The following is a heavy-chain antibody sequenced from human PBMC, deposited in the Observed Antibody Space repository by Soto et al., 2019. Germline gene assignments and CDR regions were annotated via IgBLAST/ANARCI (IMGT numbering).Heavy chain of an antibody. D-gene: IGHD5-18*01. Sequence: ESGGGVVQPGRSLRLSCAASGFTFSSYGMHWVRQAPGKGLEWVAVISYDGSNKYYADSVKGRFTISRDNSKNTLYLQMNSLRAEDTAVYYCAKNTAMVTFDYWGQGTLVTVSS. J-gene: IGHJ4*02. V-gene: IGHV3-30*18. CDR3: AKNTAMVTFDY. CDR2: ISYDGSNK. CDR1: GFTFSSYG.